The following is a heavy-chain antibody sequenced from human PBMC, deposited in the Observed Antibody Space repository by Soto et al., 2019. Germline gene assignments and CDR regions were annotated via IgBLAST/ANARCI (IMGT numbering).Heavy chain of an antibody. V-gene: IGHV3-7*05. D-gene: IGHD2-21*01. Sequence: EVQLVESGGGLVQSGGSLRLSCAATGFSISNYWMSWVRQGPGKGPEWVANIKQDASEKYYVYSVKGRFTISRDNAENSLYLQMTSLRAEDTAVYHCARSLSAIPGESWGQGTLVTVSS. CDR3: ARSLSAIPGES. CDR1: GFSISNYW. J-gene: IGHJ5*02. CDR2: IKQDASEK.